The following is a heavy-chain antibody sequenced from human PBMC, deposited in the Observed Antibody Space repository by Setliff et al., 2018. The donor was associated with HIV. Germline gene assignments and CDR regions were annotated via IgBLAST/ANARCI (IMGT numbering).Heavy chain of an antibody. Sequence: GGSLRFSCAASGFTFSDHYMDWVRQSPGKGLEWVGRIANKADSHTIQYAASVQGRFTISRDDSKNSLYLQMSNLQAEDTALYYCTRAGYGHGFDIWGQGTTVTVSS. CDR3: TRAGYGHGFDI. CDR2: IANKADSHTI. D-gene: IGHD5-18*01. CDR1: GFTFSDHY. J-gene: IGHJ6*02. V-gene: IGHV3-72*01.